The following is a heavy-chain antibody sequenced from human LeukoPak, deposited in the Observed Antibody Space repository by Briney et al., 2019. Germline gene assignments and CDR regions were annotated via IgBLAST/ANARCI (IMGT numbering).Heavy chain of an antibody. J-gene: IGHJ6*02. CDR3: ARGNLRIAAAGTLDYGMDV. CDR2: INHSGST. V-gene: IGHV4-34*01. CDR1: GGSISSYY. D-gene: IGHD6-13*01. Sequence: SETLSLTCTVSGGSISSYYWSWIRQPPGKGLEWIGEINHSGSTNYNPSLKSRVTISVDTSKNQFSLKLSSVTAADTAVYYCARGNLRIAAAGTLDYGMDVWGQGTTVTVSS.